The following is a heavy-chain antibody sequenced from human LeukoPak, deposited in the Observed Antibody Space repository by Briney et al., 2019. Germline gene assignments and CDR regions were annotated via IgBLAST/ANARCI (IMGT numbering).Heavy chain of an antibody. CDR2: INSDGSST. CDR3: ARAYDSTFPHYYYMDV. CDR1: GFTFSSYW. V-gene: IGHV3-74*01. D-gene: IGHD3-22*01. J-gene: IGHJ6*03. Sequence: GSLRLSCVASGFTFSSYWMHWVRQAPGKGLLWVSRINSDGSSTSYADSVKGRFTVSRDNAKNTLYLQMNSLRAEDTAVYYCARAYDSTFPHYYYMDVWGKGTTVTISS.